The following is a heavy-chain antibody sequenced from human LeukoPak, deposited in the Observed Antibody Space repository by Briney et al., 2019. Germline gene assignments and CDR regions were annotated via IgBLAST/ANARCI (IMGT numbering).Heavy chain of an antibody. CDR2: IYSGGST. V-gene: IGHV3-53*01. D-gene: IGHD3-22*01. CDR1: GFTVSSNY. CDR3: ARPSTDYYDGSGYYFEYFDY. J-gene: IGHJ4*02. Sequence: PGGSLRLSCAASGFTVSSNYMSWVRQAPGKGLEWVSVIYSGGSTYYADSVKGRFTISRDNSKNTLYLQMNSLRAEDTAVYYCARPSTDYYDGSGYYFEYFDYWGQGTLVTVSS.